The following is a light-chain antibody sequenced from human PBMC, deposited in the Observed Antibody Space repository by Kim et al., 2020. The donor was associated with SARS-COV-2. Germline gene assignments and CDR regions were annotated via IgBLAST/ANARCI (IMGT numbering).Light chain of an antibody. CDR2: GAS. Sequence: EIVLTQSPGTLSLSPGERATLSCRASQSVSSSYLAWYQHKPGQARRLLIYGASSRATGIPDRFSGSGSGTDFTLTISRLVPEDFAVYYCQQVGSSPYTFGQGTKLEI. V-gene: IGKV3-20*01. J-gene: IGKJ2*01. CDR1: QSVSSSY. CDR3: QQVGSSPYT.